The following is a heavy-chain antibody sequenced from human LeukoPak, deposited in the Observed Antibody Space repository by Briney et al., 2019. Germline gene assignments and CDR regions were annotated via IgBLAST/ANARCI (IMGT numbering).Heavy chain of an antibody. Sequence: GGCLRLSCAAFGFTDSTNHMSWVRQAPGKGLEWVSIIYNGDSTYYADSVKGRFTISRDNSKNTLYLQVNGLRVEDTAVYYCARSSAWSRWDYWGQGTLVTVSS. D-gene: IGHD6-19*01. J-gene: IGHJ4*02. CDR3: ARSSAWSRWDY. V-gene: IGHV3-66*01. CDR2: IYNGDST. CDR1: GFTDSTNH.